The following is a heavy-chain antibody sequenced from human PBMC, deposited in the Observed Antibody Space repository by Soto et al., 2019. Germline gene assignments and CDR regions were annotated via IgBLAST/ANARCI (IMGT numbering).Heavy chain of an antibody. J-gene: IGHJ6*02. CDR2: ISWNSGSI. CDR1: GFTFYDYA. Sequence: PGGSLRLSCAASGFTFYDYAMHLVLQAPWNGLEWVSGISWNSGSIGYADSVKGRFTISRDNAKNSLYLQMNSLRAEDTALYYCAKSVDYYDSSGYYYYYGMDVWGQGTTVTVSS. D-gene: IGHD3-22*01. V-gene: IGHV3-9*01. CDR3: AKSVDYYDSSGYYYYYGMDV.